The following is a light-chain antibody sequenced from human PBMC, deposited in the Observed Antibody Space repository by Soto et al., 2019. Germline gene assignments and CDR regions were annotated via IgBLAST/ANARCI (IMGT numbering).Light chain of an antibody. V-gene: IGKV3D-20*02. CDR1: QSVSSSY. CDR3: QQRSNWPSIT. Sequence: EILLTQSPVTLSLSPGERATLSCIASQSVSSSYLAWYQQKPGQAPRLLIYGASSRATGIPDRFSGSGSGTDFTLTISSLEPEDFAVYYCQQRSNWPSITFGQGTRLEIK. CDR2: GAS. J-gene: IGKJ5*01.